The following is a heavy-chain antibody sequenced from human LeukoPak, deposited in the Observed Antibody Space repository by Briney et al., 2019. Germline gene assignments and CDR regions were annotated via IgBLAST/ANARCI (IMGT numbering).Heavy chain of an antibody. CDR2: IYPGDSDT. CDR3: ARGESPNWFDP. CDR1: GSSFTTYW. Sequence: GASLQISCKGSGSSFTTYWIAWMRQMPGNGLEWMGIIYPGDSDTRYSPSFQGQVTISADKSISTAYLQWSSLKASDTAMYYCARGESPNWFDPWGQGTLVTVSS. V-gene: IGHV5-51*01. J-gene: IGHJ5*02.